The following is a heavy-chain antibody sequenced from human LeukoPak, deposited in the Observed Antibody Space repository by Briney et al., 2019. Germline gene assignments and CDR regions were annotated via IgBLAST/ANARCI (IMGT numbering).Heavy chain of an antibody. CDR1: GGSISSGGYY. CDR2: IYHSGST. J-gene: IGHJ3*02. Sequence: SETLSLTCTVSGGSISSGGYYWSWIRQPPGKGLEWIGYIYHSGSTYYNPSLKSRATISVDRSKNQFSLKLSSVTAADTAVYYCAREELGAFDIWGQGTMVTVSS. V-gene: IGHV4-30-2*01. CDR3: AREELGAFDI. D-gene: IGHD1-26*01.